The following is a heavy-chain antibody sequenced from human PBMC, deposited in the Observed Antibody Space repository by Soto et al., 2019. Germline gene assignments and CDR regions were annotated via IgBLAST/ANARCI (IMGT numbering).Heavy chain of an antibody. D-gene: IGHD6-19*01. CDR3: GDPPSAF. Sequence: QVQLQESGPGLVKPSGTLSLTCAVSGDSISSSRWWTWVRQPPGKGLEWIGEIYHNGNTNYNKSLESRVTISVDKSKNQFSLKLNSVAAADTAIYYCGDPPSAFWGQGTLVTVSS. V-gene: IGHV4-4*02. J-gene: IGHJ4*02. CDR1: GDSISSSRW. CDR2: IYHNGNT.